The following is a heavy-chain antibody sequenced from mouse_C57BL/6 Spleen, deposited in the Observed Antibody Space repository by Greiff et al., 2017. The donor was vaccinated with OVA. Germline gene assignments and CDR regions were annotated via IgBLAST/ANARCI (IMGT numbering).Heavy chain of an antibody. CDR3: ARGGGYAMDY. V-gene: IGHV1-69*01. J-gene: IGHJ4*01. Sequence: QVQLQQPGAELVMPGASVKLSCKASGYTFTSYWMHWVKQRPGQGLEWIGEIDPSDSYTNYNQKFKGKSTLTVDKSSSTAYMQLSSLTSEDSAVYYCARGGGYAMDYWGKGTSVTVSS. CDR2: IDPSDSYT. CDR1: GYTFTSYW.